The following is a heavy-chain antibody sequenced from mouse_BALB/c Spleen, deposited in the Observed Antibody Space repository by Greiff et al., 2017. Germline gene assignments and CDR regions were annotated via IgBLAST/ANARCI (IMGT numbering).Heavy chain of an antibody. J-gene: IGHJ4*01. D-gene: IGHD2-12*01. CDR2: IDPSDSYT. CDR3: TRLRGDAMDY. Sequence: QVQLKQPGAELVKPGASVKMSCKASGYTFTSYWMHWVKQRPGQGLEWIGVIDPSDSYTSYNQKFKGKATLTVDTSSSTAYMQLSSLTSEDSAVYYCTRLRGDAMDYWGQGTSVTVSS. V-gene: IGHV1S127*01. CDR1: GYTFTSYW.